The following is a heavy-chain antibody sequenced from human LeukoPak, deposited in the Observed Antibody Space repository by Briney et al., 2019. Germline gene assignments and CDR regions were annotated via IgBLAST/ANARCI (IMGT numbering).Heavy chain of an antibody. CDR3: ARDFSFTRLERPFDY. J-gene: IGHJ4*02. CDR1: GFTFSTYW. D-gene: IGHD1-1*01. CDR2: IKQDGSDK. Sequence: PGGSLRLSCAASGFTFSTYWMTWVRQAPGKGLEWVANIKQDGSDKYYVDSVKGRFTISRDNAKNSLYLQMNSLRAEDTAVYYCARDFSFTRLERPFDYWGQGTLVTVSS. V-gene: IGHV3-7*01.